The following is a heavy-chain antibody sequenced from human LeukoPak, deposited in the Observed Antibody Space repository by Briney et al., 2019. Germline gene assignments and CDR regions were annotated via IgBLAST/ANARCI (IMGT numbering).Heavy chain of an antibody. Sequence: SVKVSCKASGGTFSSYAISWVRQAPGQGLEWMGRIIPIFGTANYAQKFQGRVTITTDESTSTAYMELSSLRSEDTAVYYCARAHRDYYDSSGFSDFDYWGQGTLVTVSS. CDR2: IIPIFGTA. J-gene: IGHJ4*02. V-gene: IGHV1-69*05. D-gene: IGHD3-22*01. CDR3: ARAHRDYYDSSGFSDFDY. CDR1: GGTFSSYA.